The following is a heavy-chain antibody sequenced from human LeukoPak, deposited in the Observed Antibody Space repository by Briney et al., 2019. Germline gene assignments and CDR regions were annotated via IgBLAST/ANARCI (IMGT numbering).Heavy chain of an antibody. CDR2: IASYGGTT. J-gene: IGHJ3*02. D-gene: IGHD3-10*01. CDR3: GGYHYYGSGRDAFDI. CDR1: GFTFGSYA. V-gene: IGHV3-23*01. Sequence: GGSLRLSCAASGFTFGSYAMSWVRQAPGKGLQWVSTIASYGGTTYYADSVKGRLTISRDNFKNAVYLQMNSLRAEDTAVYYCGGYHYYGSGRDAFDIWGQGTLVTVSS.